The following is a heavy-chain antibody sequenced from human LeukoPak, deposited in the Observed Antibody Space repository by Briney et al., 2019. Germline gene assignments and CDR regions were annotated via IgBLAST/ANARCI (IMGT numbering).Heavy chain of an antibody. CDR1: GFTFSDYY. D-gene: IGHD4-17*01. CDR3: ARDGTATNYFYYGMDV. CDR2: ISSSSQT. J-gene: IGHJ6*04. V-gene: IGHV3-11*06. Sequence: GGSLRLSCAASGFTFSDYYMSWIRQAPGKGLEWVSHISSSSQTNYADSVKGRFTIYRDNAKNSLYLQMHSLRAEDTAVYYCARDGTATNYFYYGMDVWGKGITVTVSS.